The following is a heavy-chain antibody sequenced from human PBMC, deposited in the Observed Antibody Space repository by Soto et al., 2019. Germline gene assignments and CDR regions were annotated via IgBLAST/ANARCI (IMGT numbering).Heavy chain of an antibody. Sequence: GGSLRLSCAGSGFSFSTYEMSWVRQAPGKGLEWFSYISTTGGTIYYADSVKGRFTISRDNAKNSLFLQMNSLRTEDTGLYYCARESDSASSAPFDYWGQGTLVTVSS. D-gene: IGHD1-26*01. CDR3: ARESDSASSAPFDY. CDR1: GFSFSTYE. CDR2: ISTTGGTI. J-gene: IGHJ4*02. V-gene: IGHV3-48*03.